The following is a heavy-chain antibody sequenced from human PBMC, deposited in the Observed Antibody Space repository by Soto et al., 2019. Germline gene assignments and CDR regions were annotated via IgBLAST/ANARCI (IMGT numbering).Heavy chain of an antibody. V-gene: IGHV1-69*01. CDR1: GGTFSSYA. D-gene: IGHD6-13*01. Sequence: QVQLVQSGAEVKKPGSSVKVSCKASGGTFSSYAISWVRQAPGQGLEWMGGIIPIFGTANYAQKFQGRVTITADESTSTAYMELSRLRSEDTAVYYCACTYSRSWEKDYNWFDPWGQGTLVTVSS. J-gene: IGHJ5*02. CDR2: IIPIFGTA. CDR3: ACTYSRSWEKDYNWFDP.